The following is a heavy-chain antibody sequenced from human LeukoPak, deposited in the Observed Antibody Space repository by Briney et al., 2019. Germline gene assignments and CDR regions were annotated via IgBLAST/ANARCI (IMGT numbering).Heavy chain of an antibody. D-gene: IGHD1-26*01. V-gene: IGHV3-64*01. Sequence: GGSLRLSCAASGFTFSTYTMHWVRKAPGKGLEYVSAIISHGGSTYYANCVQGRFTISRDNCKNTLYLQMGSLRAEDMAVYYCARVMQGATESNYYYFAMDVWGQGTTVTVSS. CDR1: GFTFSTYT. J-gene: IGHJ6*02. CDR3: ARVMQGATESNYYYFAMDV. CDR2: IISHGGST.